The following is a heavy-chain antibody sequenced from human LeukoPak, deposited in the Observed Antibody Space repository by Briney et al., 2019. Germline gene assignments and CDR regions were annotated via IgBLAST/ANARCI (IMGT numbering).Heavy chain of an antibody. CDR1: GSTFSTFS. CDR2: ILYDGSTQ. D-gene: IGHD2-2*01. J-gene: IGHJ4*02. V-gene: IGHV3-30*04. Sequence: GGSLRLSCAASGSTFSTFSMHWVRQAPGKGLEWMAVILYDGSTQYYADSVRGRFTASRDNSKDTLYLQMNSLRVEDTAVYYCARVDCRSTSCSPFDYWGQGTLVTVSS. CDR3: ARVDCRSTSCSPFDY.